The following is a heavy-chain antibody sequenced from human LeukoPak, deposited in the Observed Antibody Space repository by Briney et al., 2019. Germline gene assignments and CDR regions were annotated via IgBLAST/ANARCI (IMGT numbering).Heavy chain of an antibody. CDR1: GLPFSHYD. V-gene: IGHV3-48*03. D-gene: IGHD3-22*01. CDR2: ISSGGYTI. CDR3: ATDSSGFSY. J-gene: IGHJ4*02. Sequence: GGSLRLSCAVSGLPFSHYDMNWVRQAPGKGLEWVSSISSGGYTIKYHDSVRGRFITSRDNANNSLYLQMNSLRGDDTASYYCATDSSGFSYWGQGILVAVSS.